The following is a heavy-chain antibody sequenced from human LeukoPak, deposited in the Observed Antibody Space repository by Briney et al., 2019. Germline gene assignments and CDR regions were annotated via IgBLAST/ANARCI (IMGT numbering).Heavy chain of an antibody. CDR3: AKRVSGTTFC. CDR1: GFTFSSYV. Sequence: PGGSLRLSCAASGFTFSSYVMSWVRQAPGKGLEWVSAISGSGATTYYADSVKGRFTISRDNSKNTLYLHMNSLRAEDTAVYYCAKRVSGTTFCWGQGTLVTVSS. CDR2: ISGSGATT. D-gene: IGHD1-1*01. J-gene: IGHJ4*02. V-gene: IGHV3-23*01.